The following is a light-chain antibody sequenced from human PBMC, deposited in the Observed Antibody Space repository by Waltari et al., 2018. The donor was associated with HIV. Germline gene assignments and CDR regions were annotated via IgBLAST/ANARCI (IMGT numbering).Light chain of an antibody. V-gene: IGLV2-14*03. CDR1: SSDVGGYNY. J-gene: IGLJ1*01. CDR3: SSYTSSSPYA. CDR2: DVS. Sequence: SITISCTGTSSDVGGYNYVSWYQQHPGKAPKLMIYDVSNRPSGVSNRFSGSKSGNTASLTISGLQAEDEADYYCSSYTSSSPYAFGTGTKVTVL.